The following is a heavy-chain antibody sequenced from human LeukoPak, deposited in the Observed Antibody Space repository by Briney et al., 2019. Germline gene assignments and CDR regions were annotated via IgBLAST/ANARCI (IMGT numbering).Heavy chain of an antibody. J-gene: IGHJ4*02. V-gene: IGHV1-18*01. Sequence: ASVKVSCKASGYTFTSYGISWVRQAPGQGLEWMGWITAYNGNTNYAQKIQGRLTMTTDTSTSTAYMELRSLRSDDTAVYYCARYSNPGYYYDSSGYPGDSWGQGTLVTVSS. CDR1: GYTFTSYG. CDR3: ARYSNPGYYYDSSGYPGDS. CDR2: ITAYNGNT. D-gene: IGHD3-22*01.